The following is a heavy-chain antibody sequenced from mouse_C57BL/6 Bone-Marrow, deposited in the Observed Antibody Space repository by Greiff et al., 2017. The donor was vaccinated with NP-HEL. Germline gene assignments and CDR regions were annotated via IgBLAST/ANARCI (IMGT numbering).Heavy chain of an antibody. CDR3: ARHEGIWGTDWYFDV. D-gene: IGHD2-14*01. Sequence: EVNLVESGGGLVQPGESLKLSCESNEYEFPSHDMSWVRKTPEKRLELVAAINSDGGSTYYPDTMERRFIISRDNTKKTLYLQMSSLRSEDTALYYCARHEGIWGTDWYFDVWGTGTTVTVSS. J-gene: IGHJ1*03. CDR2: INSDGGST. CDR1: EYEFPSHD. V-gene: IGHV5-2*01.